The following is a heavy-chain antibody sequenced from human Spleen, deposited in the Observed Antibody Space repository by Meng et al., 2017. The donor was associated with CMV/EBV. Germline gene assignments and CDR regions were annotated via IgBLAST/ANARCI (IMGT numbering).Heavy chain of an antibody. Sequence: ASVKVSCKASGYTVTSYGISWVRQAPGQGLEWMGWISAYNGNTNYAQKFQGRVTMTTDASTSTAYMDLRSLRSDDTAVYYCARELVVAAGTYFDYWGQGTLVIVSS. J-gene: IGHJ4*02. CDR1: GYTVTSYG. D-gene: IGHD6-13*01. V-gene: IGHV1-18*01. CDR3: ARELVVAAGTYFDY. CDR2: ISAYNGNT.